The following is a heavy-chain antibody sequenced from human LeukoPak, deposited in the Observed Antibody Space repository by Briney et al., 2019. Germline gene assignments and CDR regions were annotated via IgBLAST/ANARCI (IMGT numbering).Heavy chain of an antibody. CDR3: ARDYGGSSPFDY. D-gene: IGHD4-23*01. CDR2: IYLSGST. CDR1: GGSISSRNW. J-gene: IGHJ4*02. Sequence: PSGTLSLTCAVSGGSISSRNWWSWVRQPPGKGLEWIGEIYLSGSTNYNPSLKSRVTISVDKSKNQFSLKLTSVTAADTAVYYCARDYGGSSPFDYWGQGTLVTVSS. V-gene: IGHV4-4*02.